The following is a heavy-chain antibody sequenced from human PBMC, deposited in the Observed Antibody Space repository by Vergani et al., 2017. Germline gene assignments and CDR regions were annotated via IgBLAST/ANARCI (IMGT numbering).Heavy chain of an antibody. CDR1: DSSIMTNPY. D-gene: IGHD3-10*01. Sequence: QVQLQESGPGLVKPSETLTLTCDVSDSSIMTNPYWGWFRQSPGKGLEWIGCIHHSGDTHYNSSLKSRVSISIVSSSKFSLSLTSVTAADTAIYYCARHRGSVGFFPSSYVYGMDVWGHGTTVTVSS. J-gene: IGHJ6*02. V-gene: IGHV4-38-2*01. CDR3: ARHRGSVGFFPSSYVYGMDV. CDR2: IHHSGDT.